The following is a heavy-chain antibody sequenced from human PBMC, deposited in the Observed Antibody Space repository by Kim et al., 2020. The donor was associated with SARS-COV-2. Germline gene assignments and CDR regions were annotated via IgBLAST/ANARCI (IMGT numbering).Heavy chain of an antibody. CDR2: ISAGNDNT. CDR3: AREAGITMIGGIIIVAHFD. D-gene: IGHD3-10*01. V-gene: IGHV1-3*01. CDR1: GYSFTSYG. Sequence: ASVKVSCKASGYSFTSYGMHWVRQAPGQRLEWMGWISAGNDNTKYSQKFQGRVTITRDTSASTAYMELSSLRSDDTSVYYCAREAGITMIGGIIIVAHFD. J-gene: IGHJ4*01.